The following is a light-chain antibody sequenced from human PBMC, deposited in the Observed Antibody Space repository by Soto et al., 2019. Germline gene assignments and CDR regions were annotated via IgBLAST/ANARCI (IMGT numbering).Light chain of an antibody. Sequence: DIQMTQSPSSLSASVGDRVSITCRASQSISSYLNWYQYKPGKAPKLLIYASSSLHSGVPSRFSGSGSGTDFTLTINSLQPEDFATYYCQQSASPLITFGQGTRLEIK. CDR3: QQSASPLIT. V-gene: IGKV1-39*01. CDR1: QSISSY. J-gene: IGKJ5*01. CDR2: ASS.